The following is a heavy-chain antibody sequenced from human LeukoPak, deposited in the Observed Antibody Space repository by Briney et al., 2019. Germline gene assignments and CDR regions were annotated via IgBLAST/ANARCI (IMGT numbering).Heavy chain of an antibody. CDR3: ARDRRGSGSYSGNWFDP. J-gene: IGHJ5*02. Sequence: GGSLRLSCSASGFTFSSYGMNWVRQAPGKGLEWVSSISSSSSYIYYADSVKGRFTISRDNAKNSLYLQMNSLRAEDTAVYYCARDRRGSGSYSGNWFDPWGQGTLVTVSS. CDR1: GFTFSSYG. V-gene: IGHV3-21*01. D-gene: IGHD3-10*01. CDR2: ISSSSSYI.